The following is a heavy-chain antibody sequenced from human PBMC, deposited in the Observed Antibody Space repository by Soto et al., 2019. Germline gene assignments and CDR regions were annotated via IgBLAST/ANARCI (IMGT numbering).Heavy chain of an antibody. CDR3: ADSGYDFNYGMDV. J-gene: IGHJ6*02. CDR1: GGSIRSSSYY. V-gene: IGHV4-39*01. CDR2: IYYSGST. Sequence: QLQLQESGPGLVKPSETLSLTCTVSGGSIRSSSYYWGWIRQPPGKGLEWIGGIYYSGSTYYNPSLKSRVTISVDTSKNQFSLKLSSVTAADTAVYYCADSGYDFNYGMDVWGQGTTVTVSS. D-gene: IGHD5-12*01.